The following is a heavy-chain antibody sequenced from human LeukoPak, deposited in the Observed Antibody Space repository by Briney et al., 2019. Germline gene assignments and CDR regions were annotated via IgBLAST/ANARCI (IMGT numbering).Heavy chain of an antibody. J-gene: IGHJ4*02. CDR3: ARDTAEVINSYDDY. D-gene: IGHD5-18*01. CDR2: MNPNSGDT. V-gene: IGHV1-8*01. CDR1: GYTFTSYD. Sequence: GASVKVSCKASGYTFTSYDINWVRQATGQGLEWMGWMNPNSGDTGYAQKFQGRVTMTRNTSISTAYMELSSLRSEDTAVYYCARDTAEVINSYDDYWGQGTLVTVSP.